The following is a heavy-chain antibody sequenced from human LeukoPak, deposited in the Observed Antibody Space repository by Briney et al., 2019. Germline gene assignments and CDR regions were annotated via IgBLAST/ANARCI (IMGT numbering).Heavy chain of an antibody. V-gene: IGHV2-5*02. CDR1: GFSFSSSGVG. CDR2: IYWDDDK. J-gene: IGHJ4*02. CDR3: AHSLRTVVCSGGDCYYIYY. Sequence: SGPTLVNPTQTLTLTCTFSGFSFSSSGVGVGWIRQPPGKALEWLAIIYWDDDKRYSPSLKRRLTITRDTSKNQVVLTMTNMDPVDTATYSCAHSLRTVVCSGGDCYYIYYWGQGTLVTVSS. D-gene: IGHD2-21*02.